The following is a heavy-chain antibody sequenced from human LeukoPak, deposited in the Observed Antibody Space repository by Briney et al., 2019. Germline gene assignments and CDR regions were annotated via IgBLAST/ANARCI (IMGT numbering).Heavy chain of an antibody. V-gene: IGHV1-69*13. J-gene: IGHJ4*02. CDR3: ARDRGTYSGYVLETDFDY. CDR1: GGTFSSYA. Sequence: SVKVSCKASGGTFSSYAISWVRQAPGQGLEWMGGIIPIFGTANYAQKFQGRVTITADESTSTAYMELRSLRSDDTAVYYCARDRGTYSGYVLETDFDYWGQGTLVTVSS. D-gene: IGHD5-12*01. CDR2: IIPIFGTA.